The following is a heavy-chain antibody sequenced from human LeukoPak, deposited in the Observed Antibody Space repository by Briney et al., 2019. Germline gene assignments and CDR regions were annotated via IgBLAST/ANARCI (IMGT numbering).Heavy chain of an antibody. Sequence: GGSLRLSCAASGVTFSSYGMHWVRQAPGKGLEWVAVISYDGSNKYYADSVKGRFTISRDNSKNTLYLQMNSLRTEDTAVYYCARDPMVRGVIITSFDFWGQGALVTVSS. J-gene: IGHJ4*02. CDR2: ISYDGSNK. V-gene: IGHV3-30*03. D-gene: IGHD3-10*01. CDR1: GVTFSSYG. CDR3: ARDPMVRGVIITSFDF.